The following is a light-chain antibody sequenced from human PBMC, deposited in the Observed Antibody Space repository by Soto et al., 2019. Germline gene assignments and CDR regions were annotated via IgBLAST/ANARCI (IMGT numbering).Light chain of an antibody. CDR3: SSYTSSSTLYV. CDR1: SSDVGGYNY. V-gene: IGLV2-14*01. Sequence: QSALTHPASVSGSPGQSITIPCTGTSSDVGGYNYVSWYQQHPGKAPKLMIYDVSSRPSGVSNRFSGSKSGNTASLTISGLQAEDEADYYCSSYTSSSTLYVFGTGTKVTVL. J-gene: IGLJ1*01. CDR2: DVS.